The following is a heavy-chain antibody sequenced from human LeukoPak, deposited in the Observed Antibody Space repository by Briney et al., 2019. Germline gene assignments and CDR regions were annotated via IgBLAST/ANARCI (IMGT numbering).Heavy chain of an antibody. CDR2: IYTSGNT. Sequence: SETLSLTCTVSGDSITSGNYYWSWIRQPPGKGLEWIGRIYTSGNTNYNSSLKSRVTISIDTSKNQFSLKLSSVTAADTAVYYCARVWSGSLIFDYWGQGTLVTVSS. CDR3: ARVWSGSLIFDY. V-gene: IGHV4-61*02. CDR1: GDSITSGNYY. D-gene: IGHD3-3*01. J-gene: IGHJ4*02.